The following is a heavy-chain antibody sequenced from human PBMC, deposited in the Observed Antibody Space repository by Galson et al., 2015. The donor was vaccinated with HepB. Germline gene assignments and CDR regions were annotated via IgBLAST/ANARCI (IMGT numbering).Heavy chain of an antibody. Sequence: TLSLTCTVSGGSISSGGYYWSWIRQHPGKGLEWIGYIYYSGSTYYNPSLKSRVTISVDTSKNQFSLKLSSVTAADTAVYYCARVGAYYDFWSGPMDVWGKGTTVTVSS. CDR1: GGSISSGGYY. CDR3: ARVGAYYDFWSGPMDV. J-gene: IGHJ6*03. D-gene: IGHD3-3*01. CDR2: IYYSGST. V-gene: IGHV4-31*03.